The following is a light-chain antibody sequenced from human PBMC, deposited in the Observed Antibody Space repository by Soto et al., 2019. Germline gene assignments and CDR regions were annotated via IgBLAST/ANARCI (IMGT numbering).Light chain of an antibody. J-gene: IGKJ2*01. CDR2: GAS. Sequence: EIVMTQSPATLSVSPGERATLSCRASQSVSSNLAWYQQKPGQAPRLLIYGASTRATSIPAWFSGSGSRTDSTLTISSLQSEDFAFYYWQQYNNWPPYTFGQGTKLEIK. CDR1: QSVSSN. CDR3: QQYNNWPPYT. V-gene: IGKV3-15*01.